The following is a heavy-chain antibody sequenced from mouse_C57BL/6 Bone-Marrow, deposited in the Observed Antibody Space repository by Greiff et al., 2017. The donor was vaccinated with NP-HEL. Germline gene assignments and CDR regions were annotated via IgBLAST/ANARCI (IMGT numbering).Heavy chain of an antibody. CDR2: ISSGSSTI. V-gene: IGHV5-17*01. CDR3: ARKDYDGGYAMDY. J-gene: IGHJ4*01. CDR1: GFTFSDYG. Sequence: EVKLVESGGGLGKPGGSLQLSCAASGFTFSDYGMHWVRQAPEKGLEWVAYISSGSSTIYYADTVKGRFTISRDNAKNTLFLQMTSLRSEDTAMYYCARKDYDGGYAMDYWGQGTSVTVSS. D-gene: IGHD2-4*01.